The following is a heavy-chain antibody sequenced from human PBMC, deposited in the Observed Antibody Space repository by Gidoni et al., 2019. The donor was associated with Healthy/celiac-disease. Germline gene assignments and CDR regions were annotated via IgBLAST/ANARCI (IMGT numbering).Heavy chain of an antibody. CDR2: INPNSGGR. D-gene: IGHD6-6*01. V-gene: IGHV1-2*02. CDR3: ARDGSSLPLCY. Sequence: QVQLVQSGAEVKKPGASVMVPCKASGYTFTGYYMHWVRQAPGQGLEWMGWINPNSGGRNYAQKFQGRVTMTRDTSISTAYMGLSRLRSDDTAVYYCARDGSSLPLCYWGQGTLVTVSS. J-gene: IGHJ4*02. CDR1: GYTFTGYY.